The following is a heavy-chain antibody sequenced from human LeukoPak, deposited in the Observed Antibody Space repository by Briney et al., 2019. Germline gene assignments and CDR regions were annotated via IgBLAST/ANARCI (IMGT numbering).Heavy chain of an antibody. CDR3: ATEGCGGDCFDI. V-gene: IGHV1-24*01. Sequence: ASVKVSRKVSGYTLTELSMHWVRQAPGKGLEWMGGFDPEDGETIYAQKFQGRVTMTEDTSTDTAYMELSSLRSEDTAVYYCATEGCGGDCFDIWGQGTMVTVSS. CDR2: FDPEDGET. J-gene: IGHJ3*02. D-gene: IGHD2-21*02. CDR1: GYTLTELS.